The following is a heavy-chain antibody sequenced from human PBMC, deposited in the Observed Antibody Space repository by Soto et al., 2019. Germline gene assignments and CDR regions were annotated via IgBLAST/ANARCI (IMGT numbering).Heavy chain of an antibody. V-gene: IGHV3-49*03. CDR1: GFTFGDYA. Sequence: GGSLRLSCTASGFTFGDYAMSWFRQAPGKGLEWVGFIRSKAYGGTTEYAASVKGRFTISRDDSKSIAYLQMNSLKTEDTAVYYCTRAGWFGVRLVDYWCQGTLVTVSS. D-gene: IGHD3-10*01. CDR3: TRAGWFGVRLVDY. CDR2: IRSKAYGGTT. J-gene: IGHJ4*02.